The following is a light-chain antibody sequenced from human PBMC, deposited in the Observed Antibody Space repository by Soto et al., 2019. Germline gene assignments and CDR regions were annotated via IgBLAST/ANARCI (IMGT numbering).Light chain of an antibody. J-gene: IGKJ5*01. Sequence: AIQMTQSPSSLSASVGDRVTITCRASQAIRNDLGWYQQKPGTAPKLLIYGASTLQSGVPSRFSSSGSGTDFTLTISSLQPEDFATYYCLQDYNYPITFGQGTRLEIK. V-gene: IGKV1-6*01. CDR1: QAIRND. CDR3: LQDYNYPIT. CDR2: GAS.